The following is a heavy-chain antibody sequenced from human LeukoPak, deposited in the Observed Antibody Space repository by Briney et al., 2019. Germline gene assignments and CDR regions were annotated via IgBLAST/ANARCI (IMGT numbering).Heavy chain of an antibody. D-gene: IGHD2-2*02. Sequence: SGPTLVKPTQTLTLTCTFSGFSLSTRGVGVGWIRQPPGKALEWLALIYWDDDKRYSPSLESRLTITKDTSKNQVVLTMTNMDPVDTATYYCAHLPVVPAAIGNWFDPWGQGTLVTVSS. J-gene: IGHJ5*02. CDR1: GFSLSTRGVG. V-gene: IGHV2-5*02. CDR3: AHLPVVPAAIGNWFDP. CDR2: IYWDDDK.